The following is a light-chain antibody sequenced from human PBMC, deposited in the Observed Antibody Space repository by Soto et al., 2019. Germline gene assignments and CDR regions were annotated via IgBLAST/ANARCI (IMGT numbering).Light chain of an antibody. Sequence: DIVMTQSPLPLPVTPGEPASISCRASQSLLHSDGYNYVDWYLQKPGQSPQLLIYLGSNRASGVPGRLSSSGSGTEITMKISRVEAEDVGVYFCMQSLQTPPTFGGGTKVEIK. CDR2: LGS. CDR3: MQSLQTPPT. CDR1: QSLLHSDGYNY. J-gene: IGKJ4*01. V-gene: IGKV2-28*01.